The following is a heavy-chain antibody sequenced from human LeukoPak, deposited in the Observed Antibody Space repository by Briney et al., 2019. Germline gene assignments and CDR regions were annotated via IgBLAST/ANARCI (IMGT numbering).Heavy chain of an antibody. V-gene: IGHV1-24*01. CDR3: ATKSVWNCGGGSCNYYFDY. CDR2: FDPEDGET. D-gene: IGHD2-15*01. CDR1: GYTLTELS. J-gene: IGHJ4*02. Sequence: ASVKVSCKVSGYTLTELSMHWVRQAPGKGLEWMGGFDPEDGETIYAQKFQGRVTMTEDTSTDTAYMELSSLRSEDTAVYDCATKSVWNCGGGSCNYYFDYWGRGTLVTAPS.